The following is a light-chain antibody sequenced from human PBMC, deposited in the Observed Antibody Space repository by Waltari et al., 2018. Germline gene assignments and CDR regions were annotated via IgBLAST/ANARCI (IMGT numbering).Light chain of an antibody. V-gene: IGKV4-1*01. Sequence: DIVMTQSPDSLAVSLGERATINCTSSQSVLSSSNNRNYLGWYQQKPGQPPKLLISWAPTRGFGVPDRFSGSGSGTDFPLAICSLQAEDVALYYCQQCYTFPYTFGQGTKLEIK. CDR3: QQCYTFPYT. CDR1: QSVLSSSNNRNY. J-gene: IGKJ2*01. CDR2: WAP.